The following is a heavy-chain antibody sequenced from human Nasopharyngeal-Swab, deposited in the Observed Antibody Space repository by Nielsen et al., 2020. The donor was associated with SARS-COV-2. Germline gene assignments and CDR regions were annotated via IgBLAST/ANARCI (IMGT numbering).Heavy chain of an antibody. J-gene: IGHJ6*04. V-gene: IGHV4-31*02. Sequence: TCLEWIGYIYYSGSTYYNPSLKSRVTISVDTSKNQFSLKLSSVTAADTAVYYCARGFVGAYYDSNLDVWGKGTTVTVSS. D-gene: IGHD3-22*01. CDR3: ARGFVGAYYDSNLDV. CDR2: IYYSGST.